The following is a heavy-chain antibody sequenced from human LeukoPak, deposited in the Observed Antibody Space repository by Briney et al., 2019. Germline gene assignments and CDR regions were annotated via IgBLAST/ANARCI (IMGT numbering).Heavy chain of an antibody. CDR1: GYSISSGYY. Sequence: SETLSLTCTVSGYSISSGYYWGWTRQPPGKGLEWIGSIYHSGSTYYNPSLKSRVTISVDTSKNQFSLKLSSVTAADTAVYYCASTPRVRLNMVRGGGMDVWGQGTTVTVSS. V-gene: IGHV4-38-2*02. CDR2: IYHSGST. J-gene: IGHJ6*02. D-gene: IGHD3-10*01. CDR3: ASTPRVRLNMVRGGGMDV.